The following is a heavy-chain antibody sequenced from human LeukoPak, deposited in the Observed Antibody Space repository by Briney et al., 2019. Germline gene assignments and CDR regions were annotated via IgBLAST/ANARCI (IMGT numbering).Heavy chain of an antibody. CDR3: ARDPNRLADYGGDYFDH. CDR1: GFTFSSFS. D-gene: IGHD4-23*01. CDR2: ISHDGRHK. V-gene: IGHV3-30*04. Sequence: GGSLRLSCVASGFTFSSFSMHWVRQAPGNGLEWVAVISHDGRHKSYADSVRGRFTISRDNSKNTLSLQMSTLRPEDTALFYCARDPNRLADYGGDYFDHWGQGTLVTVSS. J-gene: IGHJ4*02.